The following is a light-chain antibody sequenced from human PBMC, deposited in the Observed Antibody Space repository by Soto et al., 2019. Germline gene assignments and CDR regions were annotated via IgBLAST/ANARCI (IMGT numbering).Light chain of an antibody. V-gene: IGLV2-11*01. CDR1: SSDVGGYNY. Sequence: QSVLTQPRSASGSPGQSITISCTGTSSDVGGYNYVSWYQQHPAKAPKLIIFDVSKRPSGVPNRFSGSKSGNTASLTISGLRAEDEADYYCCSYVGRNTYVFGTG. CDR2: DVS. J-gene: IGLJ1*01. CDR3: CSYVGRNTYV.